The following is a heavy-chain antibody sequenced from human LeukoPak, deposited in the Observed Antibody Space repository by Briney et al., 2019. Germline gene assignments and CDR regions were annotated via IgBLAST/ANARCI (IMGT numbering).Heavy chain of an antibody. CDR3: ARRRLRCGPFDY. CDR2: TNHSKRT. Sequence: SVTVSLTCSVYSGSFSGYYWSWIRQPPGKGREGGGETNHSKRTNFNPPLERRVTIPETTSKNHSSLKLRSETAADTAVYYCARRRLRCGPFDYWGQGTLVTVSS. V-gene: IGHV4-34*01. J-gene: IGHJ4*02. CDR1: SGSFSGYY. D-gene: IGHD5-12*01.